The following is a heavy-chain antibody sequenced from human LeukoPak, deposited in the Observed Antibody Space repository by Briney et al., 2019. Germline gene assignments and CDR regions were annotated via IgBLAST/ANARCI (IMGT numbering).Heavy chain of an antibody. Sequence: GASVKVSCKASGYTFTSYYMHWVRQAPGQGLEWMGIINPSGGSTSYAQKFQGRVTMTRDTSTSTVYMELSSLRSEDTAVYYCARTSCGGSCYSGNWFDSWGQGTLVTVSS. CDR2: INPSGGST. D-gene: IGHD2-15*01. CDR1: GYTFTSYY. J-gene: IGHJ5*01. CDR3: ARTSCGGSCYSGNWFDS. V-gene: IGHV1-46*01.